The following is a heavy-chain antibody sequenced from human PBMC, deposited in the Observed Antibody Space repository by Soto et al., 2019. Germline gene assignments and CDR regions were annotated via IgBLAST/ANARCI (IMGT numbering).Heavy chain of an antibody. Sequence: EVHLVESGGGLVQPGGSVRLSCEGTGFTFEEHAMHWVRQAPGKGLEWVSSISWNSAGIGYADDVKGRFTTSRDTAKKTLYLEMTSLRPEDTAVYYCAKDSAPMVVVPHGGMDVWGQGTAVNVSS. CDR2: ISWNSAGI. J-gene: IGHJ6*02. CDR1: GFTFEEHA. D-gene: IGHD2-15*01. V-gene: IGHV3-9*01. CDR3: AKDSAPMVVVPHGGMDV.